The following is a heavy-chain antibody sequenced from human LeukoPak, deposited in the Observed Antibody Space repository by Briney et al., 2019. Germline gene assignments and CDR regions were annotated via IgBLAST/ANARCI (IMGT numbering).Heavy chain of an antibody. V-gene: IGHV4-59*01. D-gene: IGHD1-26*01. CDR2: IYYSGST. J-gene: IGHJ4*02. CDR3: ARVYSGSYYFDY. Sequence: SETLSLTCTVSGGSISSYYWSWIRQPAGKGLEWIGYIYYSGSTNYNPSLKSRVTISVDTSKNQFSLKLSSVTAADTAVYYCARVYSGSYYFDYWGQGTLVTVSS. CDR1: GGSISSYY.